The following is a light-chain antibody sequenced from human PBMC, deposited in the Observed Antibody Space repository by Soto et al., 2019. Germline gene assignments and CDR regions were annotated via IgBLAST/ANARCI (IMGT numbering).Light chain of an antibody. V-gene: IGKV3-20*01. CDR3: QQYGSSVGGT. J-gene: IGKJ4*01. Sequence: EIVLTQSPGTLSLSPGERAILSCRASQSVGSGYLAWYQQKPGQAPRLLIYDASSRATGIPDRFSGSGSGTDSTLTISRLEPEDFAVYYCQQYGSSVGGTFGGGTKVDIK. CDR2: DAS. CDR1: QSVGSGY.